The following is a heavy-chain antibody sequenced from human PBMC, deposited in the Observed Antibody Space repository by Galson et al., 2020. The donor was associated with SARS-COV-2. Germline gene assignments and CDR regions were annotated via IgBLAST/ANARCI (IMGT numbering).Heavy chain of an antibody. CDR3: ARPQYSSTLSEAFDF. CDR1: GYKFTDYW. CDR2: IYPGDSDT. D-gene: IGHD6-13*01. Sequence: KIGESLKISCKGSGYKFTDYWIAWVRQMPGKGLEWMGIIYPGDSDTTYSPSFRGQVTISADKSISTAYLQWSSLKASDTAMYYCARPQYSSTLSEAFDFWSQGTMVTVSS. J-gene: IGHJ3*01. V-gene: IGHV5-51*01.